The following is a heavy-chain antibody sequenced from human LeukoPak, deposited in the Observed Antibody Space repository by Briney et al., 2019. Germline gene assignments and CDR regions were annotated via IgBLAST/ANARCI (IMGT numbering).Heavy chain of an antibody. CDR1: GGSISSSSYY. CDR3: ARDRYDSSGYTYDSAFDI. V-gene: IGHV4-39*07. J-gene: IGHJ3*02. Sequence: SETLSLTCTVSGGSISSSSYYWGWIRQPPGKGLEWIGSIYYSGSTYYNPSLKSRVTISVDTSKNQFSLKLSSATAADTAVYYCARDRYDSSGYTYDSAFDIWGQGTMVTVSS. D-gene: IGHD3-22*01. CDR2: IYYSGST.